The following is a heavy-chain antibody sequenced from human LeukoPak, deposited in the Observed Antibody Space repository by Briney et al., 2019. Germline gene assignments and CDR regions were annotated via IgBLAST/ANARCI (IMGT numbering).Heavy chain of an antibody. D-gene: IGHD6-6*01. Sequence: ASVKVSCKASGGTFSSYAISWVRQAPGQGLEWMGGIIPIFGTANYAQKFQGRVTITADESTSTAYMELSSLRSEDTAVYYCARDSLEYSSSSGAFDIWGQGTMVTVSS. CDR2: IIPIFGTA. CDR3: ARDSLEYSSSSGAFDI. J-gene: IGHJ3*02. V-gene: IGHV1-69*01. CDR1: GGTFSSYA.